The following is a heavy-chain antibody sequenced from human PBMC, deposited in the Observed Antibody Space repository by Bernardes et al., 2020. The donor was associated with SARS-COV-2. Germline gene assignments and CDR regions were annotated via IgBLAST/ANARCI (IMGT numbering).Heavy chain of an antibody. J-gene: IGHJ3*02. Sequence: SCPTLVKPTQTLTLTCTFSGFSLSTSGVGVGWIRQPPGKALEWLALIYWDDDKRYSPSLKSRLTITKDTSKNQVVLTMTNMDPVDTATYYCAHYTQWLVRDAFDIWGQGTMVTVSS. CDR3: AHYTQWLVRDAFDI. CDR1: GFSLSTSGVG. V-gene: IGHV2-5*02. D-gene: IGHD6-19*01. CDR2: IYWDDDK.